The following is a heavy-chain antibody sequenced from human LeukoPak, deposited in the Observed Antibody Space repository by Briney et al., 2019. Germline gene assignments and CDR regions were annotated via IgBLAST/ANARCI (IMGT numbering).Heavy chain of an antibody. CDR3: ASEIEVRSGYDHDAFDI. CDR1: GYTFTSYY. Sequence: GASVKASCKASGYTFTSYYMHWVRQAPGQGLEWMGIINPSGGSTSYAQKFQGRVTMTRDTSTSTVYMELSSLRSEDTAVYYCASEIEVRSGYDHDAFDIWGQGTMVTVSS. V-gene: IGHV1-46*01. J-gene: IGHJ3*02. CDR2: INPSGGST. D-gene: IGHD5-12*01.